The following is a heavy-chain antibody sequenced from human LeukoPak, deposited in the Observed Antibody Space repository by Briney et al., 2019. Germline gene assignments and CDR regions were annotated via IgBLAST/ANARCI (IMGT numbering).Heavy chain of an antibody. CDR2: MKHDGTNK. J-gene: IGHJ4*02. V-gene: IGHV3-7*01. CDR1: GFTFSDYW. D-gene: IGHD3-9*01. Sequence: GGSLRLSCAASGFTFSDYWMSWVRQTPGKGLEWVANMKHDGTNKYYLDSVKGRFTLSRDNAKNSLYLQMNSLRAEDTAVYYCARQGLRYFDWLSIMGIDYWGQGTLVTVSS. CDR3: ARQGLRYFDWLSIMGIDY.